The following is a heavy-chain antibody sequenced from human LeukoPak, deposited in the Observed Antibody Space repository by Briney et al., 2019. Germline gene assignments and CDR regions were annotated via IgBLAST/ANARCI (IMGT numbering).Heavy chain of an antibody. CDR1: GYTFTGYY. V-gene: IGHV1-2*02. CDR2: INPNSGGT. CDR3: ASGIAVAGTYAFDI. D-gene: IGHD6-19*01. Sequence: ASVKVSCKASGYTFTGYYMYWVRQAPGQGLEWMGWINPNSGGTNYAQKFQDRVTMTRDTSISTAYMELSRLRSDDTAVYYCASGIAVAGTYAFDIWGQGTMVTVSS. J-gene: IGHJ3*02.